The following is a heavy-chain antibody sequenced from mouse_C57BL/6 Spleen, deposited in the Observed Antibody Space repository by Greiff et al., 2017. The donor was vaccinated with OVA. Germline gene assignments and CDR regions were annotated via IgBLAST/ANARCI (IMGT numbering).Heavy chain of an antibody. J-gene: IGHJ4*01. D-gene: IGHD2-1*01. Sequence: QVQLQQSGAELVKPGASVKISCKASGYAFSSYWMNWVKQRPGKGLAWIGQIYPGDGDTNYNGKFKGKATLTADKSSSTAYMQLSSRTSEDSAVYFCARYEDGNYDAMDYWGQGTSVTVSS. V-gene: IGHV1-80*01. CDR3: ARYEDGNYDAMDY. CDR1: GYAFSSYW. CDR2: IYPGDGDT.